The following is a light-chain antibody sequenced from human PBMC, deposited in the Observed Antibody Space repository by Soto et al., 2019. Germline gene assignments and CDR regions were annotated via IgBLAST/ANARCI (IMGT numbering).Light chain of an antibody. V-gene: IGKV3-20*01. Sequence: EIVLTQSPGTLSLSPGERATLSGRASQSVSSSYLAWYQQKPGQAHRLLIYGASSRATGIPDRFSGSVSGTDFTLTISRLEPQDFAVYYGQQYGSSPPITFGQGTRLEIK. CDR3: QQYGSSPPIT. CDR2: GAS. J-gene: IGKJ5*01. CDR1: QSVSSSY.